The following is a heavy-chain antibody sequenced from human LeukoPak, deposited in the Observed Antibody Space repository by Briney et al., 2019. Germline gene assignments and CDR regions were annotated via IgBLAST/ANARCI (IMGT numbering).Heavy chain of an antibody. D-gene: IGHD4-11*01. J-gene: IGHJ4*02. CDR2: ITSSSTYI. CDR3: ARGDYSDYVAY. Sequence: GGSLRLSCAASGFSFSIYSMYWVRQAPGKGLVWVSSITSSSTYIYYADSVKGRFTISRANANNSLYLQMNSLRAEDTAVYYCARGDYSDYVAYWGQGTLVAVSS. V-gene: IGHV3-21*01. CDR1: GFSFSIYS.